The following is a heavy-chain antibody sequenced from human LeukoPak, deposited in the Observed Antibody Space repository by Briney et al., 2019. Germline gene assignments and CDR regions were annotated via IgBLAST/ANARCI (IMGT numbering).Heavy chain of an antibody. D-gene: IGHD2-2*01. J-gene: IGHJ4*02. CDR3: TTDHGAPYCSSTSCPGYFDY. CDR2: IKSKTDGGPT. CDR1: GFTFSNAW. Sequence: GGSLRLSCAASGFTFSNAWMSWVRQAPGKGLEWVGRIKSKTDGGPTDYAAPVKGRFTISRDDSKNTLYLQMNSLKTEDTAVYYCTTDHGAPYCSSTSCPGYFDYWGQGTLVTVSS. V-gene: IGHV3-15*01.